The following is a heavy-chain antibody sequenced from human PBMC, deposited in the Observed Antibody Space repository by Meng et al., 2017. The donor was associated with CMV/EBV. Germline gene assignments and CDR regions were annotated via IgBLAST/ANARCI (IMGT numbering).Heavy chain of an antibody. CDR2: IYWDDDK. CDR3: ARLYDSSGYYLGYFDY. D-gene: IGHD3-22*01. Sequence: QITLKDSCPTLVKPTQTLTLTCTVSGFSLSTSGVGLGLIRQPPGKALEWLALIYWDDDKRYSPSLKSRLTITKDTSKNQVVLTMTNMDPVDTATYYCARLYDSSGYYLGYFDYWGQGTLVTVSS. CDR1: GFSLSTSGVG. J-gene: IGHJ4*02. V-gene: IGHV2-5*02.